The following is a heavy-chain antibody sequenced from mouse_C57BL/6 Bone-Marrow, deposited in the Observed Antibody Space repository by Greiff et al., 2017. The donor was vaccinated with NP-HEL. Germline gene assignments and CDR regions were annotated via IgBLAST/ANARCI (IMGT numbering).Heavy chain of an antibody. CDR2: ISSGGSYT. D-gene: IGHD1-1*01. CDR1: GFTFSSYG. Sequence: EVKLVESGGDLVKPGGSLKLSCAASGFTFSSYGMSWVRQTPDKRLEWVATISSGGSYTYYPDSVKGRFTISRDNAKNTLYLQMSSLKSEDTAMYYCAGRYYYGSFAYWGQGTLVTVSA. CDR3: AGRYYYGSFAY. J-gene: IGHJ3*01. V-gene: IGHV5-6*02.